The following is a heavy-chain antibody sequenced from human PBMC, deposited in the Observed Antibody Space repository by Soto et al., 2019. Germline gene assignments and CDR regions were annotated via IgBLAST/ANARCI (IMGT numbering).Heavy chain of an antibody. V-gene: IGHV1-69*13. CDR3: ATSVGAIGYRFFNMDV. CDR2: IIPMYGTT. Sequence: SVKVSCKASGYSFSSHAITWVRQAPGQGLEWMGRIIPMYGTTFYAQTFQGRVTITADESTSTVYMHLSSLKSEDTASYFCATSVGAIGYRFFNMDVWGQGTTVTVSS. D-gene: IGHD5-12*01. CDR1: GYSFSSHA. J-gene: IGHJ6*02.